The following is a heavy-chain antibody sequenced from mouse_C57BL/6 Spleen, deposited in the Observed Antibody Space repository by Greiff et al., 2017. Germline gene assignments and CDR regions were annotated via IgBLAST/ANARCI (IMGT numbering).Heavy chain of an antibody. D-gene: IGHD4-1*01. CDR2: IDPEDGET. CDR1: GFNIKDYY. CDR3: ARPLAGTDWDFDV. V-gene: IGHV14-2*01. J-gene: IGHJ1*03. Sequence: VQLKQSGAELVKPGASVKLSCTASGFNIKDYYMHWVKQRPEQGLEWIGRIDPEDGETKYAQKFQGKATITADTSSNTPYLQLSSLTSEDTAVYYCARPLAGTDWDFDVWGTGTTVTVSS.